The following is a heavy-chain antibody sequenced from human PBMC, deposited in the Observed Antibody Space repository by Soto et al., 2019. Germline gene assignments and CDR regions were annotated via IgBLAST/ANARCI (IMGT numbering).Heavy chain of an antibody. Sequence: QVQLVQSGAEVKKPGSSVKVSCKASGDSFNNDGVNWVRQAPGQGLEWVGGIIPHFGPAKYPQKFQGRATITADTPTNTVFMELVSFTSDDTAIYYCARGALLDWHNYFALDVWGQGTSVTVSS. CDR1: GDSFNNDG. J-gene: IGHJ6*02. CDR3: ARGALLDWHNYFALDV. V-gene: IGHV1-69*06. D-gene: IGHD3-9*01. CDR2: IIPHFGPA.